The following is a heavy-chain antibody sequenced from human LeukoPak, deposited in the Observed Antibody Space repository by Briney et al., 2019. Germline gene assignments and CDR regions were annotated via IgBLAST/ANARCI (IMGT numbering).Heavy chain of an antibody. Sequence: ASVKVSCKASGGTFSSYAISWVRQAPGQGLEWMGGIIPIFGTANYAQKFQGRVTITADESTSTAYMELSSLRSEDTAVYYCARTLAGDWVLDYWGQGTLVTVSP. V-gene: IGHV1-69*13. CDR2: IIPIFGTA. J-gene: IGHJ4*02. CDR3: ARTLAGDWVLDY. D-gene: IGHD2-21*02. CDR1: GGTFSSYA.